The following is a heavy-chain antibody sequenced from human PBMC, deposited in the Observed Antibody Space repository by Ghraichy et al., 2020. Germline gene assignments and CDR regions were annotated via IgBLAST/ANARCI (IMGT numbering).Heavy chain of an antibody. CDR1: GFIFSSYW. D-gene: IGHD6-19*01. Sequence: GGSLRLSCAASGFIFSSYWMNWVRQAPGKGLEWVANIKKDGSEKYYVDSVKGRFTISRDNAKNSLYLQMNSLRAEDTAVYYCARDLGSGWYFDYWGQGTLVTVSS. V-gene: IGHV3-7*01. CDR2: IKKDGSEK. J-gene: IGHJ4*02. CDR3: ARDLGSGWYFDY.